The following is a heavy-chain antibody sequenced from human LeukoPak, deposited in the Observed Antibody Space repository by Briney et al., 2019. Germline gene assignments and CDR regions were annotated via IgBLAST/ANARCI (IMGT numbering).Heavy chain of an antibody. V-gene: IGHV3-30*18. D-gene: IGHD1-14*01. CDR2: ISYDGSNK. J-gene: IGHJ4*02. CDR1: GFTFSSYG. Sequence: GGSLRLSCAASGFTFSSYGMHWVRQAPGKGLEWVAVISYDGSNKYYADSVKGRFTISRDNSKNTLYLQMNSLRAEDTAVYYCAKEIATGYFDYWGQGTLVTVSS. CDR3: AKEIATGYFDY.